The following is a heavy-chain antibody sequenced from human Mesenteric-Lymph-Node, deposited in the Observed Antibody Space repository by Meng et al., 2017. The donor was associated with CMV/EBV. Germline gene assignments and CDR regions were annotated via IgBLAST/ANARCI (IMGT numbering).Heavy chain of an antibody. CDR2: INQNGGEK. CDR3: ARDRDGSYAWLLWYFDL. CDR1: GFTFTYYW. V-gene: IGHV3-7*01. Sequence: GESLKISCAASGFTFTYYWMSWVRQAPGKGLEWVANINQNGGEKYYVDSVKGRFTISRDNAKNSLYLQMSSLRAEDTAVYYCARDRDGSYAWLLWYFDLWGRGTLVTVSS. D-gene: IGHD1-26*01. J-gene: IGHJ2*01.